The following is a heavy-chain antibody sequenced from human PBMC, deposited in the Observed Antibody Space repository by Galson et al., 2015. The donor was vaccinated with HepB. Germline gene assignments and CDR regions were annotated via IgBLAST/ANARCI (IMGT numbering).Heavy chain of an antibody. CDR2: IKSKTDGGTT. J-gene: IGHJ3*02. D-gene: IGHD6-13*01. CDR1: GFTFSNAW. CDR3: TTDVFQSSKHAFDI. V-gene: IGHV3-15*01. Sequence: SLRLSCAASGFTFSNAWMSWVRQAPGKGLEWVGRIKSKTDGGTTDYAAPVKGRFTISRDDSKNTLYLQMNSLKTEDTAVYYCTTDVFQSSKHAFDIWGQGTMVTVSS.